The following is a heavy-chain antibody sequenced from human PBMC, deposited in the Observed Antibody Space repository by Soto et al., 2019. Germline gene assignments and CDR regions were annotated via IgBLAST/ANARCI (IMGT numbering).Heavy chain of an antibody. CDR1: GGSISSYY. D-gene: IGHD6-19*01. J-gene: IGHJ4*02. Sequence: PSETLSLTCTFSGGSISSYYWSWIRQPPGKGLEWIGYIYYSGSTNYNPSLKSRVTISVDTSKNQFSLKLSSVTAADTAVYYCARDIGYSSGWYYFDYWGQGTLLTVSS. CDR3: ARDIGYSSGWYYFDY. CDR2: IYYSGST. V-gene: IGHV4-59*01.